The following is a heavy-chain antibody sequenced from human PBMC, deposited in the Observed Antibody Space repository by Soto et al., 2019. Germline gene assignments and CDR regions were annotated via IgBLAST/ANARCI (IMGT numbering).Heavy chain of an antibody. J-gene: IGHJ6*02. Sequence: QVQLVQSGAEVTKPGSSVKVSCKASGGTFSSYAISWVRQAPGQGLEWMGGSIPIFGTANYAQNFQGRVTITADESTSPAYMELSSLRSEDTAVYYWARALGGYSPETYYSSGMEGWGQGTTVTVSS. D-gene: IGHD2-15*01. CDR3: ARALGGYSPETYYSSGMEG. CDR1: GGTFSSYA. V-gene: IGHV1-69*01. CDR2: SIPIFGTA.